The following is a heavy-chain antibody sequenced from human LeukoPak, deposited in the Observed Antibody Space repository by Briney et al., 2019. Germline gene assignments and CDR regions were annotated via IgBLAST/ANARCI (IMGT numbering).Heavy chain of an antibody. Sequence: ASVKVSCKASGYTFTGYYMHWVRQAPGQGLEWMGWINPNSGGTNYAQKFQGRVTMTRDTSISTAYMELSRLRSDDTAVYYCARVGEGDSSGISDYWGQGTLVTVSS. D-gene: IGHD6-19*01. J-gene: IGHJ4*02. V-gene: IGHV1-2*02. CDR1: GYTFTGYY. CDR3: ARVGEGDSSGISDY. CDR2: INPNSGGT.